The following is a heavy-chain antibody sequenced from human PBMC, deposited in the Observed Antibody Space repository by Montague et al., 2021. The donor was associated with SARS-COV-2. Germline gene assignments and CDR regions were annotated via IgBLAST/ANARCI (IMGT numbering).Heavy chain of an antibody. Sequence: SETLSLTCSVSGDSISRYYWSWIRQSDGKGLEWIGRIYTWGYVXXXPALQSRVSMSVDTSKSRVSLNVTSVTAADTAVYYCARAIWHLDVWGRGILVTVSS. V-gene: IGHV4-4*07. CDR1: GDSISRYY. J-gene: IGHJ2*01. CDR2: IYTWGYV. CDR3: ARAIWHLDV.